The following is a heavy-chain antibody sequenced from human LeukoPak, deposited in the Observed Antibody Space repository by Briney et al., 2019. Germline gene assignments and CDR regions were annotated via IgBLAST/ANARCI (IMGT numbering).Heavy chain of an antibody. V-gene: IGHV1-69*04. CDR2: IIPILGIA. D-gene: IGHD3-10*01. CDR1: GYTFTSYG. CDR3: AGTMVRGYYYYGMDV. J-gene: IGHJ6*02. Sequence: ASVKVSCTASGYTFTSYGMNWVRQAPGQGLEWMGRIIPILGIANYAQKFQGRVTITADKSTSTAYMELSSLRSEDTAVYYCAGTMVRGYYYYGMDVWGQGTTVTVSS.